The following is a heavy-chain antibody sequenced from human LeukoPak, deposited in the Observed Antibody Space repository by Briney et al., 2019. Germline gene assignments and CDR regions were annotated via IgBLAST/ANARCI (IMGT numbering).Heavy chain of an antibody. V-gene: IGHV3-30*03. CDR1: GFTFSSYG. CDR3: ERDAHAPNYYYSGMDV. CDR2: ISYDGSNK. J-gene: IGHJ6*01. Sequence: GGCLRLSCAASGFTFSSYGMRWVRQAPGKVLEWVAVISYDGSNKYYADSVKGRFTISRDNSKNTLYLQMNTLRAEDTGVYYCERDAHAPNYYYSGMDVWGQGTTVSVSS.